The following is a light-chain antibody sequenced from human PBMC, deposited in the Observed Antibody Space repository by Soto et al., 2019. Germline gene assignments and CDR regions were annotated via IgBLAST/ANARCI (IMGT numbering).Light chain of an antibody. CDR1: QSFSTY. CDR2: GIS. Sequence: DFQMTQSPSSLSASVGDRVTITCRASQSFSTYLAWYQQKPGKVPKLLISGISTLQSGVPSRFSGSGYGTEFTLTISNLRPEDVATYYCQKYNTAPLTFGGGTKVDI. CDR3: QKYNTAPLT. V-gene: IGKV1-27*01. J-gene: IGKJ4*01.